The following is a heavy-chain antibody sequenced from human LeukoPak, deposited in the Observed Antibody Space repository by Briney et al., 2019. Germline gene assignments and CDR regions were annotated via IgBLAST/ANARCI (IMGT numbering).Heavy chain of an antibody. CDR2: IYHSGST. CDR3: ARRCVPAAIGEPPDDAFDI. CDR1: GYSISSGYY. J-gene: IGHJ3*02. V-gene: IGHV4-38-2*01. Sequence: TSETLSLTCAVSGYSISSGYYWGWIRQPPGKGLELIGSIYHSGSTYYNPSLKTRVTLPVDTSKNPFSLNVSPETAADTAVYYCARRCVPAAIGEPPDDAFDIWGQGTMVTVSS. D-gene: IGHD2-2*02.